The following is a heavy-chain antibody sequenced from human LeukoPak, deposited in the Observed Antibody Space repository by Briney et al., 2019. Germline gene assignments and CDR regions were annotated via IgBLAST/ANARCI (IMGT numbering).Heavy chain of an antibody. CDR2: ISSSSSYI. D-gene: IGHD3-22*01. CDR1: GFTFSRYS. V-gene: IGHV3-21*01. Sequence: GWSLRLSCAASGFTFSRYSMNWVRQAPGKGLEWVSSISSSSSYIYYADSVKGRFTVSRDNAKNSLFLQINSLRVEDTAVYYCARVAYDSSGYYGDWGQGTLVTVSS. J-gene: IGHJ4*02. CDR3: ARVAYDSSGYYGD.